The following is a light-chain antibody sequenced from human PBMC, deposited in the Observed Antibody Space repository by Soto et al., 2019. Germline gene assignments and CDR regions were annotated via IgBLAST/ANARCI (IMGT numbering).Light chain of an antibody. Sequence: QSVLTQPPSVSGAPGQTVTIYCTGSSSNIGADYDVHWYQQLPGTAPRLVIYANSNRPSGVSDRFSGSKSGTSASLAITGLQAEDEADYYCCTDAGTYKVFGTGTKVTVL. CDR1: SSNIGADYD. V-gene: IGLV1-40*01. CDR2: ANS. CDR3: CTDAGTYKV. J-gene: IGLJ1*01.